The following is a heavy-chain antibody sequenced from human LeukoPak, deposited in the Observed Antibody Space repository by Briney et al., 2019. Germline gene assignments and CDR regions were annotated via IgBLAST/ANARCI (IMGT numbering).Heavy chain of an antibody. Sequence: GGSLRLSCAASGFTFSGYWMHWVRQAPGKGLVWVSGINSDGTDTNYADSVKGRFTISRDNAKDTLYLQMNSLRADDTAVYYCVGDILVMGYWGQGTPVTVSS. CDR3: VGDILVMGY. V-gene: IGHV3-74*01. D-gene: IGHD2-8*02. J-gene: IGHJ4*02. CDR2: INSDGTDT. CDR1: GFTFSGYW.